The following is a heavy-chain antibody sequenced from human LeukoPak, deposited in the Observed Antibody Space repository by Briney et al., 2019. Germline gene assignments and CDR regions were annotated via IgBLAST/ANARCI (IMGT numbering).Heavy chain of an antibody. CDR1: GFTFSSYS. V-gene: IGHV4-34*01. Sequence: PGGSLRLSCAASGFTFSSYSMNWVRQSPRQGLEWIGEINHSGYTNYNPSLKSRVTMSIDTSKNQFSLMLTSVTAADTGVYYCTRAVAGHPDWGQGTLVTVSS. D-gene: IGHD6-19*01. J-gene: IGHJ4*02. CDR3: TRAVAGHPD. CDR2: INHSGYT.